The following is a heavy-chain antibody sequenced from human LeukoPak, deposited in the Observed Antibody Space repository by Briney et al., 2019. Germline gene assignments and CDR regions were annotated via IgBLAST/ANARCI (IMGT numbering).Heavy chain of an antibody. CDR2: IKQDVSEK. D-gene: IGHD3-10*01. CDR1: GFTFSSYW. Sequence: GGSLRLSCAASGFTFSSYWMSWVRQAPGKGLEWVANIKQDVSEKNYVDSVKGRFTISRDNAKNSLYLHMNSLRVEDTAVYYCASSWFGCDAFDIWGQGTKVTVSS. CDR3: ASSWFGCDAFDI. J-gene: IGHJ3*02. V-gene: IGHV3-7*01.